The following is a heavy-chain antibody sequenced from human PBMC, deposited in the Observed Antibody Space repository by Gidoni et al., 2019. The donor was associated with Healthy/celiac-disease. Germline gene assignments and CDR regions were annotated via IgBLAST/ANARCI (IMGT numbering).Heavy chain of an antibody. Sequence: EVQLVESGGGLVQPGRSLRLSCAASGFTFDDYAMHWVRQAPGKGLEWVSGISWNSGSIGYADSVKGRFTISRDNAKNSLYLQMNSLRAEDTALYYCAKGSVDFWSGHDYYGMDVWGQGTTVTVSS. CDR3: AKGSVDFWSGHDYYGMDV. J-gene: IGHJ6*02. CDR1: GFTFDDYA. V-gene: IGHV3-9*01. D-gene: IGHD3-3*01. CDR2: ISWNSGSI.